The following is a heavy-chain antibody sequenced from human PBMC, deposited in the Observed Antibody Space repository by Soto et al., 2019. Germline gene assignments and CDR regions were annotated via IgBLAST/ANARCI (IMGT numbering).Heavy chain of an antibody. CDR3: AKLWRD. Sequence: PSETLSLTCGVSGGSFDGYYWSWIRQSPGKGLEWIGEISGSGATNYNPALESRVSLSLYTSKNQFSLKLDSVTASDTAVYYCAKLWRDWGLGTLVTVSS. CDR2: ISGSGAT. CDR1: GGSFDGYY. J-gene: IGHJ4*02. V-gene: IGHV4-34*01. D-gene: IGHD2-21*01.